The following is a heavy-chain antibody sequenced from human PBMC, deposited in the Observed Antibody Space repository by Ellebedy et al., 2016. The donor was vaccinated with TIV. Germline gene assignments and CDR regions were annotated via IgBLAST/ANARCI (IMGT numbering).Heavy chain of an antibody. CDR1: EFAFSTYS. J-gene: IGHJ6*02. CDR2: ISSTSTYT. Sequence: GGSLRLSCAASEFAFSTYSMNWVRQAPGKGLEWVSSISSTSTYTFYADSVKGRFTIYRDNAKDSLYLQMNSLTAEDTAVYYCARGTHYYWFGMDVWGQGTTVTVSS. V-gene: IGHV3-21*01. CDR3: ARGTHYYWFGMDV.